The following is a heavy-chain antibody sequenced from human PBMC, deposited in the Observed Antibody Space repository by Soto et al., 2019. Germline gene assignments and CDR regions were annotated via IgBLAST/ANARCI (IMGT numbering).Heavy chain of an antibody. V-gene: IGHV1-69*13. J-gene: IGHJ5*02. D-gene: IGHD2-15*01. Sequence: SLKVAWKAFGSTFSSYAISWLRQEPGQGLEWMGGIIPIFGTANYAQKFQGRVTITADESTSTAYMELSSLRSEDTAVYYCARRAGYCSGGSCSNWFDPWGQGTLVTVSS. CDR1: GSTFSSYA. CDR3: ARRAGYCSGGSCSNWFDP. CDR2: IIPIFGTA.